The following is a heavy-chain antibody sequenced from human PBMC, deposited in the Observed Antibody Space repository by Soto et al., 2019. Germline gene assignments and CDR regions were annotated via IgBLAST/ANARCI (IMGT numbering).Heavy chain of an antibody. J-gene: IGHJ4*02. CDR1: GGTFSSYT. CDR3: ASEPITMVRGVIID. Sequence: VQLVQSGAEVKKPGSSVKVSCKASGGTFSSYTISWVRQAPGQGLEWMGRIIPILGIANYAQKFQGRVTITADKSTSTAYMELSSLRSEDTAVYYCASEPITMVRGVIIDWGQGTLVTVSS. V-gene: IGHV1-69*02. CDR2: IIPILGIA. D-gene: IGHD3-10*01.